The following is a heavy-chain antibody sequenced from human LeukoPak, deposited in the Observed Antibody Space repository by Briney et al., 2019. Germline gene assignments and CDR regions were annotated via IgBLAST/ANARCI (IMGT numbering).Heavy chain of an antibody. Sequence: SETLSLTCAVSGYSISSSYYWGWIRQPPGKGLEWIGSIYYSGSTYYNPSLKSRVTISVDTSKNQFSLKLSSVTAADTAVYYCARLSCSSTSCYTVDYWGQGALVTVSS. D-gene: IGHD2-2*02. CDR2: IYYSGST. V-gene: IGHV4-38-2*01. CDR1: GYSISSSYY. CDR3: ARLSCSSTSCYTVDY. J-gene: IGHJ4*02.